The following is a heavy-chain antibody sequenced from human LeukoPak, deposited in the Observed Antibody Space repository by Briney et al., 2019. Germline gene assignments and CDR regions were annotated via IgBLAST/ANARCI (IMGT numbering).Heavy chain of an antibody. CDR2: ISYDGSNK. V-gene: IGHV3-30*01. Sequence: GRSLRLSCAASGFTFSSYAMHWVRQAPGKGLEWVAVISYDGSNKYYADSVKGRFTISRDNSKNTLYLQMNSLRAEDTAVYYCARRVEDYYYMDVWGKGTTVTVSS. CDR1: GFTFSSYA. J-gene: IGHJ6*03. CDR3: ARRVEDYYYMDV.